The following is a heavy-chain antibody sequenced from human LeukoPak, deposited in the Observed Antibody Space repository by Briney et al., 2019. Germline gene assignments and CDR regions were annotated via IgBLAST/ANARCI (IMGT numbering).Heavy chain of an antibody. Sequence: SETLSLTCTVYGGSFSGYYWSWIRQPPGKGLEWIGEINHSGSTNYNPSLKSRVTISLDTSKNQFSLKLSSVTAADTAVYYCAGDIVVVPAADYYYYGMDVWGQGTTVTVSS. J-gene: IGHJ6*02. D-gene: IGHD2-2*01. CDR2: INHSGST. CDR3: AGDIVVVPAADYYYYGMDV. V-gene: IGHV4-34*01. CDR1: GGSFSGYY.